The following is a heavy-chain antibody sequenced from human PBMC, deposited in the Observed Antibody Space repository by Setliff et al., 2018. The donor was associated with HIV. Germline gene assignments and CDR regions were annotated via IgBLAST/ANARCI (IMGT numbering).Heavy chain of an antibody. Sequence: GGSLRLSCAASGFTLSSSHMTWVRQAPGKGLAWVSFIYSDGRTHYADSVKGLFTVSRDNSKNMMHLQMNGLRPEDTAVYYCAKGVKWLDPWGQGTLVTVSS. CDR3: AKGVKWLDP. J-gene: IGHJ5*02. CDR1: GFTLSSSH. V-gene: IGHV3-53*01. D-gene: IGHD3-16*01. CDR2: IYSDGRT.